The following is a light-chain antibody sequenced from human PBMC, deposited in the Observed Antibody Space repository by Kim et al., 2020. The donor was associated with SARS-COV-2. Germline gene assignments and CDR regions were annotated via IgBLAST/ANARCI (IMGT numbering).Light chain of an antibody. J-gene: IGLJ1*01. CDR3: NSRDSSGNPLYV. CDR2: GKN. CDR1: SLRSYY. Sequence: LGQTVRITCQGDSLRSYYASWYQQKPGQAPVLVIYGKNNRPSGIPDRFSGSSSGNTASLTITGAQAEDEADYYCNSRDSSGNPLYVFGTGTRSPS. V-gene: IGLV3-19*01.